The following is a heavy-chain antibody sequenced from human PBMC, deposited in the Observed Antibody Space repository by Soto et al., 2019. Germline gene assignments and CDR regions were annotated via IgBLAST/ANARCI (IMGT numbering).Heavy chain of an antibody. CDR1: GFTFSNYW. Sequence: EVQLVESGGGLVQPGGSLRLSCAVSGFTFSNYWMTWVRQAPGKGLEWVANIEQDGSEINYVDSVKGRFTISRDNAKNSLFLQMNILRAEDTAVYYCSSKLYGDPNCWGQGTLVTVSS. CDR3: SSKLYGDPNC. V-gene: IGHV3-7*01. D-gene: IGHD2-21*02. J-gene: IGHJ4*02. CDR2: IEQDGSEI.